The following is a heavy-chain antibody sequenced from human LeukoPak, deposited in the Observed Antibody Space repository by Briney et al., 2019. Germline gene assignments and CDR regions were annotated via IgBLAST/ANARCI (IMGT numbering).Heavy chain of an antibody. Sequence: GGSLRLSCAASGFPFSTYAMSWVRQVPGKGLEWISGFSGGRNGATHYADSVKGRFTSSRDNSRKTLYLQMNSLRAEDTAVYYCARDYYDSSGYPRIDAFDIWGQGTMVTVSS. V-gene: IGHV3-23*01. J-gene: IGHJ3*02. D-gene: IGHD3-22*01. CDR1: GFPFSTYA. CDR2: FSGGRNGAT. CDR3: ARDYYDSSGYPRIDAFDI.